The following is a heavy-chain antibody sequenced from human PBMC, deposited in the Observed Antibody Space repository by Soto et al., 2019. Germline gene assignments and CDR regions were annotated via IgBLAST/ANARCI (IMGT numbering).Heavy chain of an antibody. D-gene: IGHD5-18*01. CDR1: GLTFTSYG. V-gene: IGHV3-30*03. CDR2: ISYDGGIQ. J-gene: IGHJ4*02. Sequence: QAHLVESGGGVVQPGRSLRLSCAASGLTFTSYGMHWVRQAPGTRLEWVAVISYDGGIQHYADSVKGRFTISRDNSKNMVLLQMNSLRAEDTAVYYGLADRGYGHASVPYSWGQGTLVSFSS. CDR3: LADRGYGHASVPYS.